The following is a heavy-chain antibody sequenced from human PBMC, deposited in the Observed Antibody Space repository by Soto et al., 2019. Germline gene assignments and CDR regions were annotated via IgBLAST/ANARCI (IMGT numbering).Heavy chain of an antibody. J-gene: IGHJ6*02. Sequence: QVQLQESGPGLVKPSQTLSLTCTVSGGSISSGDYYWSWIRQPPGKGLEWIGYIYYSGSTYYNPSLKSRVTISVDTSKNQFSLKLSSVTXADTAVYYCARDAPLVFXIXXVVEYYGMDVWGQGTTVTVSS. CDR1: GGSISSGDYY. V-gene: IGHV4-30-4*01. CDR2: IYYSGST. D-gene: IGHD3-3*01. CDR3: ARDAPLVFXIXXVVEYYGMDV.